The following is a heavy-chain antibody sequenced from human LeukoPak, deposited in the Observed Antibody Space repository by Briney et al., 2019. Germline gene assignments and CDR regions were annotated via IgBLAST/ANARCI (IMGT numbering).Heavy chain of an antibody. CDR1: GGTFSSYA. V-gene: IGHV1-69*13. CDR3: ARVGYVGYYYYYYGMDV. CDR2: IIPIFGTA. Sequence: LVKVSCKASGGTFSSYAISWVRQAPGQGLEWMGGIIPIFGTANYAQKFQGRVTITADESTSTAYMELSSLRSEDTAVYYCARVGYVGYYYYYYGMDVWGKGTTVTVSS. J-gene: IGHJ6*04. D-gene: IGHD2-15*01.